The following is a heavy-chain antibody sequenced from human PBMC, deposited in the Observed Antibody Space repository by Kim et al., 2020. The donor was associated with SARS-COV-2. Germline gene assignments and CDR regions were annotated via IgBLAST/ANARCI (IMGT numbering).Heavy chain of an antibody. CDR3: ARDGRARDGQDLDY. CDR2: IYGDTGGT. CDR1: GYYFPRFY. D-gene: IGHD4-17*01. Sequence: ASVKVSCKTSGYYFPRFYVHWVRQAPGQGLEWMGWIYGDTGGTSYAQKFQERISMTRDTSISTAYMELSGLTPDDTAVYFCARDGRARDGQDLDYWGQGTLVTVSS. V-gene: IGHV1-2*02. J-gene: IGHJ4*02.